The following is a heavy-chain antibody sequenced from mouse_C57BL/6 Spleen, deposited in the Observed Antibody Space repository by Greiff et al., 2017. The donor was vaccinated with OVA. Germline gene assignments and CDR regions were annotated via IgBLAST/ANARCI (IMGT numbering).Heavy chain of an antibody. CDR3: ARGDGTFDY. D-gene: IGHD1-1*01. Sequence: EVKLQESGPGLVKPSQSLSLTCSVTGYSITSGYYWNWIRQFPGNKLEWMGYISYDGSNNYNPSLKNRISITRDTSKNQFFLKLNSVTTEDTATYYCARGDGTFDYWGQGTTLTVSS. CDR1: GYSITSGYY. V-gene: IGHV3-6*01. CDR2: ISYDGSN. J-gene: IGHJ2*01.